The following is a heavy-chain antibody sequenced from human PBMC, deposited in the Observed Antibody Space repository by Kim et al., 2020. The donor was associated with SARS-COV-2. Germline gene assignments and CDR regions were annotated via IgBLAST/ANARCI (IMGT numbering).Heavy chain of an antibody. CDR1: GGSISSYY. Sequence: SETLSLTCTVSGGSISSYYWSWIRQPPGKGLEWIGYIYYSGSTNYNPSLKSRVTISVDTSKNQFSLKLSSVTAADTAVYYCARVSPYGSGGYWFDPWGQGTLVTVSS. V-gene: IGHV4-59*01. CDR2: IYYSGST. D-gene: IGHD3-10*01. CDR3: ARVSPYGSGGYWFDP. J-gene: IGHJ5*02.